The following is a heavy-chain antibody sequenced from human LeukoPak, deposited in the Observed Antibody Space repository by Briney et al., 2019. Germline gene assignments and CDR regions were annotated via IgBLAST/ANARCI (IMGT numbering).Heavy chain of an antibody. CDR1: GFTFSSYA. J-gene: IGHJ4*02. Sequence: PGGSLRLSCAASGFTFSSYAMHWVRQAPGKGLEWVAVISYDGSNKYYADSVKGRFTISRDNSENTLYLQMNSLRAEDTAVYYCARDERDYWGQGTLVTVSS. CDR3: ARDERDY. V-gene: IGHV3-30-3*01. D-gene: IGHD1-1*01. CDR2: ISYDGSNK.